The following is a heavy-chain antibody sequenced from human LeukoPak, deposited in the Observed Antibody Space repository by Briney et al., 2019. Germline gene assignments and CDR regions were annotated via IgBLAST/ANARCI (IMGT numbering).Heavy chain of an antibody. CDR3: AKDKASNWFDP. CDR2: ISSSSSYI. V-gene: IGHV3-21*01. CDR1: GFTFSSYE. J-gene: IGHJ5*02. Sequence: GGSLRLSCAASGFTFSSYEMNWVRQAPGKGLEWVSSISSSSSYIYYADSVKGRFTISRDNAKNSLYLQMNSLRAEDTAVYYCAKDKASNWFDPWGQGTLVTVSS.